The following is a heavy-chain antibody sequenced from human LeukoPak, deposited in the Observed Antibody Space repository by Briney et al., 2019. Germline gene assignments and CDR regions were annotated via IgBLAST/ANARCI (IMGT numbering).Heavy chain of an antibody. J-gene: IGHJ4*02. CDR3: ARERPMVRGVIADY. CDR1: GLTFSSYS. Sequence: PGGSLRLSCAASGLTFSSYSMNWVRQAPGKGLEWVSSISSSSSYIYYADSVKGRFTISRDNAKNSLYLQMNSLRAEDTAVYYCARERPMVRGVIADYWGQGTLVTVSS. CDR2: ISSSSSYI. V-gene: IGHV3-21*01. D-gene: IGHD3-10*01.